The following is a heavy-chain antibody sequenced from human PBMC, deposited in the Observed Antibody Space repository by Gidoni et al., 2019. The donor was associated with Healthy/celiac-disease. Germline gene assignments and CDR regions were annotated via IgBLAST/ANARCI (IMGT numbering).Heavy chain of an antibody. Sequence: QVQLQESGPGLVEPSETLSLTCTVSGGSISSYYWSWIRQPPGKGLEWIGYIYYSGSTNYNPSLKSRVTISVDTSKNQFSLKLSSVTAADTAVYYCARRGKYYYGMDVWGKGTTVTVSS. CDR2: IYYSGST. J-gene: IGHJ6*04. CDR3: ARRGKYYYGMDV. V-gene: IGHV4-59*01. CDR1: GGSISSYY. D-gene: IGHD3-10*01.